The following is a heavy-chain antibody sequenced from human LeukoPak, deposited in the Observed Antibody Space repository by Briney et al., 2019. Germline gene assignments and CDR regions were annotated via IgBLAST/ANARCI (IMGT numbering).Heavy chain of an antibody. V-gene: IGHV4-34*01. CDR3: ARAQDILTGYPRVNAFDI. CDR1: GGSFSGYY. D-gene: IGHD3-9*01. CDR2: INHSGST. Sequence: SETLSLTCAVYGGSFSGYYWSWIRQPPGKGLEWLGEINHSGSTNYNPSLKSRVTISVDTSKNQFSLKLSSVTAADTAVYYCARAQDILTGYPRVNAFDIWGQGTMVTVSS. J-gene: IGHJ3*02.